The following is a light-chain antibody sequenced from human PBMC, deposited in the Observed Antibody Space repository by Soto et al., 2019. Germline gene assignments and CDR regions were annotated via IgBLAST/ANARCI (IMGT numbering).Light chain of an antibody. CDR2: GVK. CDR1: GRDIGAYDY. Sequence: QSALTQPASVSGSPGQSITISCTGSGRDIGAYDYVPWYQQHPGKAPKLLIYGVKNRPSGVSYRFSASKSAFTASLTISGLQAEDEAHYYCSSYTTSYFYVFGPGTKVT. V-gene: IGLV2-14*01. J-gene: IGLJ1*01. CDR3: SSYTTSYFYV.